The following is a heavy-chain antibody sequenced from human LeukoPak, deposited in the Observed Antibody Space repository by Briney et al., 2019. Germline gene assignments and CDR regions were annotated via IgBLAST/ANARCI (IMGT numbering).Heavy chain of an antibody. CDR1: DGSISRHY. D-gene: IGHD1-1*01. CDR3: ARGGTAGSTSQFDP. J-gene: IGHJ5*02. CDR2: IYYSGNT. Sequence: SETLSLTCTVSDGSISRHYWSWIRQPPGKGLEWIGYIYYSGNTNYNPSLKSRVTMSIDTSKNQFSLNLRSVTAADTAVYYCARGGTAGSTSQFDPWGQGTLVTVSS. V-gene: IGHV4-59*11.